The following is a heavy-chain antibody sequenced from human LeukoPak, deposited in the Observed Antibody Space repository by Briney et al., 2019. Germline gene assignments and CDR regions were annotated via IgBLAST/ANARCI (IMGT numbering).Heavy chain of an antibody. CDR1: GGSISSSSYY. V-gene: IGHV4-39*07. CDR3: SMGYTSSWIDY. J-gene: IGHJ4*02. CDR2: INHSGST. D-gene: IGHD6-13*01. Sequence: SETLSLTCTVSGGSISSSSYYWGWIRQPPGKGLEWIGEINHSGSTNYNPSLKSRVTISVDTSKNQFSLKLSSVTAADTAVYYCSMGYTSSWIDYWGQGTLVTVSS.